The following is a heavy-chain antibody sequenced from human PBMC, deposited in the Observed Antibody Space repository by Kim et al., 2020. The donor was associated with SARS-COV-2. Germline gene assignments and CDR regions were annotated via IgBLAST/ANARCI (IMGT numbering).Heavy chain of an antibody. CDR3: VKGLVGDRVWS. J-gene: IGHJ4*02. D-gene: IGHD1-26*01. Sequence: RYSTGSVKGRFTISRDNSKNTLYLQMNSLRADDTAVYYCVKGLVGDRVWSWGQGTLVTVSS. V-gene: IGHV3-23*01. CDR2: R.